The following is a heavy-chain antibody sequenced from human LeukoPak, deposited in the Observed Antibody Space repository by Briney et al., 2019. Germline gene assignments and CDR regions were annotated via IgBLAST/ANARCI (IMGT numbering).Heavy chain of an antibody. J-gene: IGHJ6*03. CDR3: ARSRGGQPYYYYYYMDV. CDR1: GGTFSSYA. Sequence: GASVKASCKASGGTFSSYAISWVRQAPGQGLEWMGGIIPIFGTANYAQKFQGRVTITTDESTSTAYMELSSLRSEDTAVYYCARSRGGQPYYYYYYMDVWGKGTTVTVSS. V-gene: IGHV1-69*05. D-gene: IGHD3-16*01. CDR2: IIPIFGTA.